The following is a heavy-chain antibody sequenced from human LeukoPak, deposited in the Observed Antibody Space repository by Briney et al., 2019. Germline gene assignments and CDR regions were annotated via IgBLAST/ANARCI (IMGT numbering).Heavy chain of an antibody. Sequence: GESLQISCQGSGYIFTSYWIGWVRQVPGKGLEWMGIIYPGDSDTRYSPSFQGQVTISADKSISTAYLQWSSLKASDTAMYYCASSEYYYDSSGYPYNYFDYWGQGTLVTVSS. V-gene: IGHV5-51*01. J-gene: IGHJ4*02. CDR2: IYPGDSDT. CDR3: ASSEYYYDSSGYPYNYFDY. CDR1: GYIFTSYW. D-gene: IGHD3-22*01.